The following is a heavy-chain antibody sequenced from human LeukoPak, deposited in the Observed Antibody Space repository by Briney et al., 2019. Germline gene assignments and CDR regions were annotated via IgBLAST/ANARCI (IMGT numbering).Heavy chain of an antibody. V-gene: IGHV3-23*01. CDR2: ISGSGGST. D-gene: IGHD6-19*01. CDR1: GFTFSSYA. CDR3: AKADHDSSGTLHFDY. J-gene: IGHJ4*02. Sequence: GGSLRLSCAASGFTFSSYAMSWVRQAPGKGLEWISAISGSGGSTYYADSVKGRFTISRDNSKNTLYLQMNSLRAEDTAVYYCAKADHDSSGTLHFDYWGQGTLVTVSS.